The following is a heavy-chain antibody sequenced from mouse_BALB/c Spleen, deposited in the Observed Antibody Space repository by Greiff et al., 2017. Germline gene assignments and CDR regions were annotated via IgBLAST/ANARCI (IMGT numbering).Heavy chain of an antibody. J-gene: IGHJ1*01. CDR3: ARHRIYYDYDRYFDV. V-gene: IGHV5-12-2*01. CDR2: ISNGGGST. Sequence: DVMLVESGGGLVQPGGSLKLSCAASGFTFSSYTMSWVRQTPEKRLEWVAYISNGGGSTYYPDTVKGRFTISRDNAKNTLYLQMSSLKSEDTAMYYCARHRIYYDYDRYFDVWGAGTTVTVSS. CDR1: GFTFSSYT. D-gene: IGHD2-4*01.